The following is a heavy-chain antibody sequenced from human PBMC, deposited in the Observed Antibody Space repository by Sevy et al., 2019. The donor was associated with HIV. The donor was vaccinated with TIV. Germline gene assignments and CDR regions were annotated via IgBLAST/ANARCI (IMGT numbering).Heavy chain of an antibody. D-gene: IGHD1-26*01. V-gene: IGHV3-30*18. CDR2: ISYDGCSK. Sequence: GGSLRLSCAASGFIFSSYGMHWVRQAPGKGLEWVTIISYDGCSKYYADSVKGRFTISRDNSENILYLQMNSLRTDDTAVYYCVKGGVTWELLEYWGQGTLVTVSS. CDR1: GFIFSSYG. CDR3: VKGGVTWELLEY. J-gene: IGHJ4*02.